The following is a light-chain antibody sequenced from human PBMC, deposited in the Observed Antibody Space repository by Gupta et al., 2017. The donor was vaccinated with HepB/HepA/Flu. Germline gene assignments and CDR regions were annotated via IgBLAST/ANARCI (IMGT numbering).Light chain of an antibody. Sequence: QSVLPQPPFASGTPGQRVTISCSGISSNIGSNPVNWYQQLPGTAPKLLIYSNNQRPSGVPDRFSGSKSGTSASLAISGLQSEDEADYYCAAWDDSLNCVVFGGGTKLTVL. CDR2: SNN. J-gene: IGLJ2*01. CDR1: SSNIGSNP. V-gene: IGLV1-44*01. CDR3: AAWDDSLNCVV.